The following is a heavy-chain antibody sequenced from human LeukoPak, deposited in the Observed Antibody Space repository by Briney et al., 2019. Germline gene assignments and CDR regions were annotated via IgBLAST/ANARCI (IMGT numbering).Heavy chain of an antibody. CDR3: ARVVAGITVDIEIDY. J-gene: IGHJ4*02. CDR1: GFTFSSYG. CDR2: IWYDGSNK. Sequence: GRSLSLSCAASGFTFSSYGMHWVRQAPGKGLEWVAVIWYDGSNKYYADSVKGRFTISRDNSKNTLYLQMNSLRAEDTAVYYCARVVAGITVDIEIDYWGQGTLVTVSS. D-gene: IGHD6-19*01. V-gene: IGHV3-33*08.